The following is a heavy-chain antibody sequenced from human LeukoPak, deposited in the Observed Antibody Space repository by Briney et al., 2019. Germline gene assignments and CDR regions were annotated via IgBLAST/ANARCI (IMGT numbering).Heavy chain of an antibody. CDR1: GFTFDDYA. CDR3: AKAIHGTTGTADAFDI. J-gene: IGHJ3*02. CDR2: ISWNSGSI. Sequence: GRSLRLSCAASGFTFDDYAMHWVRQAPGKGLEWVSGISWNSGSIGYADSVKGRFTISRDNAKNSLYLQMNSLRAEDMALYCCAKAIHGTTGTADAFDIWGQGTMVTVSS. V-gene: IGHV3-9*03. D-gene: IGHD1-1*01.